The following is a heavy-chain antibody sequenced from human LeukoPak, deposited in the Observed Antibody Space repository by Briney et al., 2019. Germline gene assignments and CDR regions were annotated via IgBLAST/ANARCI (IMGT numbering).Heavy chain of an antibody. V-gene: IGHV3-7*01. CDR1: EFTFSSYW. Sequence: GGSLRLSCAASEFTFSSYWMTWVRQAPGKGLEWVASINEDGRGTYYVDSVKGRFTISRDNAKNSLYLQMNSLRAEDTAVYYCARMIFGVAYFDYWGQGTLVTVSS. J-gene: IGHJ4*02. CDR3: ARMIFGVAYFDY. CDR2: INEDGRGT. D-gene: IGHD3-3*01.